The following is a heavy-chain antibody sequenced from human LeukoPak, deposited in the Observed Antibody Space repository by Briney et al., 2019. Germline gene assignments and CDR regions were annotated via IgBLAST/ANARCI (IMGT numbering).Heavy chain of an antibody. CDR1: GFSFSSYA. CDR2: TSNHGNDG. J-gene: IGHJ4*02. CDR3: TRDRGAMNDFDY. D-gene: IGHD2-2*01. Sequence: GGSLRLSCTDSGFSFSSYAMHWVRQSPGKGLEWVAVTSNHGNDGFYADSVKGRYTISRDNPKKTLYLQMDSLRPEDTGVYYCTRDRGAMNDFDYWGQGTLVTVSS. V-gene: IGHV3-30*01.